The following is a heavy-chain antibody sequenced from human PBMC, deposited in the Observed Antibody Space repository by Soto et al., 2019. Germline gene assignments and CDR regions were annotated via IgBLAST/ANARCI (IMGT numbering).Heavy chain of an antibody. Sequence: EVQLVESGGGLVQPGGSLRLSCAASGFTFSSYWMHWVRQAPGKGLVWVSRIKSDGSSTNYADSVKGRFTISRDNAKNTLYLQMNSLRAEDTAVYYCARLAVVVPEGHVWGQGTTVTVSS. CDR2: IKSDGSST. J-gene: IGHJ6*02. D-gene: IGHD2-2*01. CDR1: GFTFSSYW. V-gene: IGHV3-74*01. CDR3: ARLAVVVPEGHV.